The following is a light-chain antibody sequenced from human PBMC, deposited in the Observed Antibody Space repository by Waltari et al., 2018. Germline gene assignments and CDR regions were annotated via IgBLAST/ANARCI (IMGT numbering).Light chain of an antibody. CDR3: SSYAATYNLV. Sequence: QSALTQPPSASGSPGQSITIACTGTSSDVGGSDFFSWYQQYPGKAPKLLIYEITKWPSGVRYRFSGAKSGNTASLTVSGLQPEDEAEYFCSSYAATYNLVFGGGTKLTV. V-gene: IGLV2-8*01. CDR2: EIT. J-gene: IGLJ3*02. CDR1: SSDVGGSDF.